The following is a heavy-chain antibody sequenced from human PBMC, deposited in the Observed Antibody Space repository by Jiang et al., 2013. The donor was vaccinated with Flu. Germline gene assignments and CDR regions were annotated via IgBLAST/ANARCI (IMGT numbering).Heavy chain of an antibody. V-gene: IGHV1-69*06. D-gene: IGHD6-19*01. CDR1: GGTFSYA. CDR3: ARDSTGYSNGWFPF. J-gene: IGHJ1*01. Sequence: GAEVKKPGSSVKVSCKASGGTFSYAISWVRQAPGQGLEWMGGIMPIFDTTKYAQKFQGRIMITADKSTNTAYLELSSLKSEDTAVYYCARDSTGYSNGWFPFWGQGPWSPSP. CDR2: IMPIFDTT.